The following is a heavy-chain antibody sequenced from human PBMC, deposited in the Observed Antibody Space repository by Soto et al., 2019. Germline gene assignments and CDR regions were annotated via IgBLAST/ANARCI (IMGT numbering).Heavy chain of an antibody. CDR1: GGSISSYY. V-gene: IGHV4-59*01. CDR3: ARAGDGSSGYFIDY. CDR2: IYYSGST. D-gene: IGHD3-22*01. Sequence: QVQLQESGPGLVKPSETLSLTCTVSGGSISSYYWSWIRQPPGKGLEWIGYIYYSGSTNYNPSLKSRVTISVDTSKNQFSLKLSSVTAADTAVYYCARAGDGSSGYFIDYWGQGTLVTVSS. J-gene: IGHJ4*02.